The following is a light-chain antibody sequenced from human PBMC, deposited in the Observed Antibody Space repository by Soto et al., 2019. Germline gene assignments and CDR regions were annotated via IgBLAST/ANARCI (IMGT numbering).Light chain of an antibody. CDR3: CSSAGTYTSV. CDR2: DVS. Sequence: QSALTQPRSVSGSPGQSVTTSCTGTSSDVGGYNYVSWYQRHPGKVPKLMIYDVSKRPSGVPDRFSGSKSGNTASLTISGLQAEDEADYYCCSSAGTYTSVFGGGTKLTVL. CDR1: SSDVGGYNY. V-gene: IGLV2-11*01. J-gene: IGLJ3*02.